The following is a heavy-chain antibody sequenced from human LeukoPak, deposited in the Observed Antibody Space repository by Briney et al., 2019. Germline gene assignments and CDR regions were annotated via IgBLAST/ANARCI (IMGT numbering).Heavy chain of an antibody. CDR1: GYTFTSYY. V-gene: IGHV1-46*01. J-gene: IGHJ6*04. CDR3: ARDGTPIYSSGWVYMDV. CDR2: INPSGGST. Sequence: ASVKVSCKASGYTFTSYYMHWVRQAPGQGLEWMGIINPSGGSTSYVQKFQGRVTMTRDMSTSTVYMELSSLRSEDTAVYYCARDGTPIYSSGWVYMDVWGKGTTVTISS. D-gene: IGHD6-25*01.